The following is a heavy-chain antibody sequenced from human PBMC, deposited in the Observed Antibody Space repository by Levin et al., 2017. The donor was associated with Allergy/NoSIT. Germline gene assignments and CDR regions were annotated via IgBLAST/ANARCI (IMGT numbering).Heavy chain of an antibody. V-gene: IGHV2-26*01. CDR2: MYSDDGE. CDR1: GFSLTDRRMG. Sequence: SGPTLVKPTETLTLTCTVTGFSLTDRRMGVTWIRQPPGKAPEWLAQMYSDDGESYSPSLQNRLTIFKDTSKNQVVLTMTNMDLVDTATYYCARFEWESPDFSRHWPLFDSWGLGILVSVSS. J-gene: IGHJ5*01. D-gene: IGHD1-26*01. CDR3: ARFEWESPDFSRHWPLFDS.